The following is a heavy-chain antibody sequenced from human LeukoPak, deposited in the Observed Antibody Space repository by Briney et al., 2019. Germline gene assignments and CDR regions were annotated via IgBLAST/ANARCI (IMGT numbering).Heavy chain of an antibody. CDR1: AYTFTGYY. Sequence: ASVKVSCKASAYTFTGYYMHWVRQAPGQGLEWMGGINPNSGGTNYAQKFQGRVTMTRDTSISTAYMELSRLRSDDTAVYYCASSGYSSGWSNFDYWGQGTLVTVSS. V-gene: IGHV1-2*02. D-gene: IGHD6-19*01. CDR2: INPNSGGT. J-gene: IGHJ4*02. CDR3: ASSGYSSGWSNFDY.